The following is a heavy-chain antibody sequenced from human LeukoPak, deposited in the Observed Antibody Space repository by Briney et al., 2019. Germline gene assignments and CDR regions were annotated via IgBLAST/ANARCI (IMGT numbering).Heavy chain of an antibody. CDR1: GFTFSRYW. J-gene: IGHJ4*02. Sequence: PGGSLRLSCVDSGFTFSRYWMHWVRQAPGKGLVWVSRINSDGSSTTYADSVKGRFTISRDNAKNTLYLQMNSLRAEATAVYYCARIYASGGGFDYWGQGTLVTVSS. CDR3: ARIYASGGGFDY. V-gene: IGHV3-74*01. CDR2: INSDGSST. D-gene: IGHD6-19*01.